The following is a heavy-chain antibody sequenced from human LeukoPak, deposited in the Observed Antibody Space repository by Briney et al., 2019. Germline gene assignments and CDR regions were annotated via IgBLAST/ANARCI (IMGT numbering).Heavy chain of an antibody. CDR3: ARDNTYYYGSGSLAPYYYYYMDV. J-gene: IGHJ6*03. CDR1: GFTFSSYW. Sequence: GGSLRLSCAASGFTFSSYWMSWVRQAPGKGLEWVANIKQDGSEKYYVDSVKGRFTISRDNAKNSLYLQMNSLRAEDTAVYYCARDNTYYYGSGSLAPYYYYYMDVWGKGTTVTVSS. D-gene: IGHD3-10*01. V-gene: IGHV3-7*01. CDR2: IKQDGSEK.